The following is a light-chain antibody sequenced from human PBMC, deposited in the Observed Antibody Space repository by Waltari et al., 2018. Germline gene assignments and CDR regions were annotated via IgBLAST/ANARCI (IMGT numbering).Light chain of an antibody. CDR2: DTN. J-gene: IGLJ3*02. CDR1: SGAVTSGHY. CDR3: LLSYSNSRV. V-gene: IGLV7-46*01. Sequence: QAMVTQEPSLTVSPGGTVTLTCGSSSGAVTSGHYPYWFQQKAGQAPRTLIYDTNNKHSWTPARFSGSLLGGKAALTLSGAQPEDEAEYYCLLSYSNSRVFGGGTKLTVL.